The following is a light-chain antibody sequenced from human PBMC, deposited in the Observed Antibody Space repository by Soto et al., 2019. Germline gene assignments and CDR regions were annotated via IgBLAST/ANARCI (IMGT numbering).Light chain of an antibody. CDR1: HGISSS. CDR3: QQCSNWPLT. J-gene: IGKJ5*01. Sequence: IRLNHSASFVSASKEDRVTITCRASHGISSSLAWYQQRAGKAPKFLIYAAPTLQSGAPSRFSGSGSGTDFTLTISNLEPEDFAVYCCQQCSNWPLTFGEGARLEIK. CDR2: AAP. V-gene: IGKV1-9*01.